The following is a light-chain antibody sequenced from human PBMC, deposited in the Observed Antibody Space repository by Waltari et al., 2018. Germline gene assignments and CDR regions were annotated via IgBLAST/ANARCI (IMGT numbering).Light chain of an antibody. J-gene: IGLJ2*01. V-gene: IGLV2-11*01. Sequence: QSALTQPRSVSGSPGQSINISCTGTNSDIGAFNYVSWYQHHPGKAPKLIIYDVSTRPSGVPDRFSGSKSGNTASLTISGLQAEDEATYYCSSYTGSYSFVIFGGGTEMTVL. CDR3: SSYTGSYSFVI. CDR1: NSDIGAFNY. CDR2: DVS.